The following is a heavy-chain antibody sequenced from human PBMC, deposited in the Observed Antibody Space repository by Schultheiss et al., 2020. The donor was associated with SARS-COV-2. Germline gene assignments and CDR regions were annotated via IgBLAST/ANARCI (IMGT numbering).Heavy chain of an antibody. V-gene: IGHV3-30-3*01. Sequence: GGSLRLSCAASGFTFSSYAMSWVRQAPGKGLEWVAVISYDGSNKYYADSVKGRFTISRDNSKNTLYLQMNSLRAEDTAVYYCAKDYQKQQLVFDYWGQGTLVTVSS. CDR2: ISYDGSNK. CDR3: AKDYQKQQLVFDY. J-gene: IGHJ4*02. CDR1: GFTFSSYA. D-gene: IGHD6-13*01.